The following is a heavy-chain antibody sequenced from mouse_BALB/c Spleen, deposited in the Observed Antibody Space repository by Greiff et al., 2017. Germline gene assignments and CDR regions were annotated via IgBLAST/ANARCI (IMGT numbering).Heavy chain of an antibody. CDR1: GFSLTSYG. CDR2: ICGGGST. Sequence: VQLQQSGPGLVQPSQCLSITCTASGFSLTSYGVHWVRQSPGQGLEWLGVICGGGSTDYNAAFISRLSISTDNSTSQVSFKMNSLQANDTAIYYCASYGYEGFAYWGQGTLVTVSA. D-gene: IGHD2-2*01. J-gene: IGHJ3*01. CDR3: ASYGYEGFAY. V-gene: IGHV2-2*02.